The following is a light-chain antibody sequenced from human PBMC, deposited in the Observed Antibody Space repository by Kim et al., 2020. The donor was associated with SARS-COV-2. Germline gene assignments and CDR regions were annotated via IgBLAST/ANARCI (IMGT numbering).Light chain of an antibody. J-gene: IGLJ3*02. CDR3: QTWDTGIRV. V-gene: IGLV4-69*01. Sequence: ASVKRTCTRSSGHSSYAIAWHQQQPEKSPRYLMKLNTDGSHNRGDGIPDRFSGSSSGAERYLTISSLQSEDEADYYCQTWDTGIRVFGGGTQLTVL. CDR2: LNTDGSH. CDR1: SGHSSYA.